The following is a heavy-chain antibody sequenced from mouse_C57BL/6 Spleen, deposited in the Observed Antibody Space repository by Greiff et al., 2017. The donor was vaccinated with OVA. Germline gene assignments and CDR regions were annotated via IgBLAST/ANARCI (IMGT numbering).Heavy chain of an antibody. CDR3: ARGEEVLRQSYFDY. Sequence: QVQLQQPGAELVRPGSSVKLSCKASGYTFTSYWMHWVKQRPIQGLEWIGNIDPSDSETHYNQKFKDKATLTVDKSSSTAYLQLSSLTSEDSAVYYCARGEEVLRQSYFDYWGQGTTLTVSS. CDR1: GYTFTSYW. J-gene: IGHJ2*01. V-gene: IGHV1-52*01. CDR2: IDPSDSET. D-gene: IGHD2-4*01.